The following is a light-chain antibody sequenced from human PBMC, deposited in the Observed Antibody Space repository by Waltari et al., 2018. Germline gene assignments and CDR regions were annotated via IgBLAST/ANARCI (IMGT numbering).Light chain of an antibody. V-gene: IGKV2-30*02. CDR1: QSLVPSDGRTY. Sequence: DVVMTQSPLSLPVTLGQPASISCRSRQSLVPSDGRTYVNWFQQRPGQSPRRLIYYVSNRDSGVPDRFSGGGSGTDFTLKISRVEAEDVGVYYCMQGTHYPLTFGGGTKVEIK. J-gene: IGKJ4*01. CDR3: MQGTHYPLT. CDR2: YVS.